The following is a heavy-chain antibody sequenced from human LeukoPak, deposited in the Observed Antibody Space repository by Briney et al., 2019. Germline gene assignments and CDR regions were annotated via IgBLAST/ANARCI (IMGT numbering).Heavy chain of an antibody. Sequence: GGSLRLSCAASGFTFSSYWMSWVRQAPGKGLEWVANINQDGSEKYYVDSVKGRFTISRDNAKNSLYLQMNSLRAEDTAVYYCARDTGYATEAFDIWGQGTMVTVSS. CDR2: INQDGSEK. CDR1: GFTFSSYW. J-gene: IGHJ3*02. CDR3: ARDTGYATEAFDI. D-gene: IGHD2-2*01. V-gene: IGHV3-7*01.